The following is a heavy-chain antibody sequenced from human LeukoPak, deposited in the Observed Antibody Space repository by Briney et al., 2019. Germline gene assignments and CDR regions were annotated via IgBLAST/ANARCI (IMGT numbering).Heavy chain of an antibody. V-gene: IGHV3-23*01. CDR1: GFTFSNYA. CDR2: ISGSGGST. Sequence: GGSLRLSCAASGFTFSNYAMSWVRQAPGKGLEWVSVISGSGGSTYYADSVEGRFTVSRDNSKNTLYLQMNSLKTEDTAVYYCTTADYWGQGTLVTVSS. CDR3: TTADY. J-gene: IGHJ4*02.